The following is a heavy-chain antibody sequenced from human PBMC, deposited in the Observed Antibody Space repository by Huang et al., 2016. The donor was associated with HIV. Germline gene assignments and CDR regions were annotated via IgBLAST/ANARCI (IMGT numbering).Heavy chain of an antibody. CDR2: GGSHNGDT. V-gene: IGHV1-18*01. D-gene: IGHD2-2*02. CDR3: ARDPWYTNVWKRNAASVI. Sequence: QAQLVQSGGEVKKPGASVKVSCKASGYDFTSYGVSWVRQAPGQGLEWVGWGGSHNGDTNYAQRFQGSVTCTTDTSTNTAYMEMRSLRSDDTAIYYCARDPWYTNVWKRNAASVIWGQGTMVIVSS. CDR1: GYDFTSYG. J-gene: IGHJ3*02.